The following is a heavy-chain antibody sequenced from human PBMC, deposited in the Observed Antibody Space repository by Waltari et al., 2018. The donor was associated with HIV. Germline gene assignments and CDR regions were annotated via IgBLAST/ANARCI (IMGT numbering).Heavy chain of an antibody. J-gene: IGHJ6*02. Sequence: QQQLQESGPGLVKPSETLSLNCTVSGGSISSSSYYWAWLRPSPGKGLEWIGSLLPSGGSYYNPTYRSRAAISRDISTNRFSLKLTSVTATDTAVYFCARHCLQKGWLPQLKYYYGMDVWGQGTTVIVSS. CDR2: LLPSGGS. CDR3: ARHCLQKGWLPQLKYYYGMDV. V-gene: IGHV4-39*01. CDR1: GGSISSSSYY. D-gene: IGHD1-1*01.